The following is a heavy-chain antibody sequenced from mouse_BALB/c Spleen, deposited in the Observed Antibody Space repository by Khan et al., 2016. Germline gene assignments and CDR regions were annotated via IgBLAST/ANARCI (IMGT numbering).Heavy chain of an antibody. D-gene: IGHD2-4*01. V-gene: IGHV5-17*02. Sequence: EVELVESVGGLVQPGGSRKLSCAASGFTFSSFGMHWVRQAPEKGLEWVAYISSGSSTIYYSDTVKGRFTISRDNPNNTLFLQVASLRSEDTAIYYCTRMGYDFDRYFDVWGAGTTVTVSS. CDR1: GFTFSSFG. CDR2: ISSGSSTI. J-gene: IGHJ1*01. CDR3: TRMGYDFDRYFDV.